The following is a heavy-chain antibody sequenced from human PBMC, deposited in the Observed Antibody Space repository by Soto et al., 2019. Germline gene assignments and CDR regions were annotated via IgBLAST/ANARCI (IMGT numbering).Heavy chain of an antibody. CDR1: GGSISRYC. Sequence: SETLSLTCTVSGGSISRYCWRWIRQPSGKGLEWIGRIYPSGSTNYSPSLKSRVTMSVDTSKNQLSLKLSSVTAADTAVYYCARGEIGNGYGMDVWGQGTTVSVSS. V-gene: IGHV4-4*07. D-gene: IGHD2-8*01. J-gene: IGHJ6*02. CDR3: ARGEIGNGYGMDV. CDR2: IYPSGST.